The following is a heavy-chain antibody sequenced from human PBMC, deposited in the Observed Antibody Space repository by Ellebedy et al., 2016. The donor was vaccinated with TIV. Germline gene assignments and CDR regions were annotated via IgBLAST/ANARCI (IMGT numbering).Heavy chain of an antibody. D-gene: IGHD5-18*01. CDR3: GSGYSKYGMDV. Sequence: AASVKVSCKASGGTFSNYATSWVRQAPGQGLEWMGGIIPVLGTANYAQKFQGRLTITADESTSTAYIEPSSLRSEDTAVYYCGSGYSKYGMDVWGQGTTVIVSS. CDR1: GGTFSNYA. CDR2: IIPVLGTA. V-gene: IGHV1-69*13. J-gene: IGHJ6*02.